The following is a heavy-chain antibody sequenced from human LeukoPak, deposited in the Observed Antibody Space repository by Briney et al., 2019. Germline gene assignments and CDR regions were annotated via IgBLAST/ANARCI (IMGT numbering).Heavy chain of an antibody. D-gene: IGHD4-17*01. Sequence: PSETLSLTCTVSGGSISNSDYYWGWIRQPPGKGLEWIGSIYYSGTAYYNPSLKSRVTISMDRSKNQFSLKLTSVTAADTALYYCARSRVTVTTIDWGQGTLVAVSS. CDR2: IYYSGTA. V-gene: IGHV4-39*07. CDR3: ARSRVTVTTID. CDR1: GGSISNSDYY. J-gene: IGHJ4*02.